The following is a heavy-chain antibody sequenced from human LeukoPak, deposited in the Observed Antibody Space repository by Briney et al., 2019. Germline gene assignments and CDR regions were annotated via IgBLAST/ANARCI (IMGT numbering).Heavy chain of an antibody. D-gene: IGHD1-1*01. CDR3: ARESGGLDY. J-gene: IGHJ4*02. CDR1: GITFSSFA. Sequence: GGSLRLSCAASGITFSSFAMTWLRQAPGKGLEWVSVISGSGDTTCYADSVKGRFTISRDNSKNTLYLQMNSLRVEDTAIYHCARESGGLDYWGQGTLVTVSS. CDR2: ISGSGDTT. V-gene: IGHV3-23*01.